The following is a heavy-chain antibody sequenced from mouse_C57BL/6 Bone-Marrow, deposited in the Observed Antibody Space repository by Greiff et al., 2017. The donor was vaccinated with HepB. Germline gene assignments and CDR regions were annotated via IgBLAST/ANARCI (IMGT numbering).Heavy chain of an antibody. Sequence: QVQLQQPGAELVKPGASVKLSCKASGYTFTSYWMQWVKQRPGQGLEWIGEIDPSDSYTNYNQKFKGKATLTVDTSSSTAYMQLSSLTSEDSAVYYSAPLIYYYASSYAHYSALDYRGQGTSLTVSS. J-gene: IGHJ4*01. CDR2: IDPSDSYT. D-gene: IGHD1-1*01. V-gene: IGHV1-50*01. CDR3: APLIYYYASSYAHYSALDY. CDR1: GYTFTSYW.